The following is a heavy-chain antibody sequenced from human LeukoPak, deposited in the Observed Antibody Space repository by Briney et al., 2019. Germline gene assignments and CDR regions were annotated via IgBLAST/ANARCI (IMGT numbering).Heavy chain of an antibody. V-gene: IGHV1-46*01. CDR1: GYTFSSNY. Sequence: ASVKVSCQASGYTFSSNYIHWVRQAPGQGLEWMGIINPSGGSTNYAQKFQGRVTMTRDMSTSTVYMDLGSLRSDDTAVYYCARASSADSSSWYFDYWGQGALVTVSS. J-gene: IGHJ4*02. CDR2: INPSGGST. D-gene: IGHD6-13*01. CDR3: ARASSADSSSWYFDY.